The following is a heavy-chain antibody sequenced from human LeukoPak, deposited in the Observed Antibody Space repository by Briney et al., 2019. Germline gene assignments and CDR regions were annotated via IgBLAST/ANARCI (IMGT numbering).Heavy chain of an antibody. Sequence: PSETLSLTCTVSGGSISSGGYYWSWIRQHPGKGLEWIGYIYYSGSTYYNPSLKSRVTISVDTSKNQFSLKLSSVTAADTAVYYCARENLPDAFDIWGQGTMVTVSS. CDR2: IYYSGST. CDR1: GGSISSGGYY. V-gene: IGHV4-31*03. J-gene: IGHJ3*02. CDR3: ARENLPDAFDI.